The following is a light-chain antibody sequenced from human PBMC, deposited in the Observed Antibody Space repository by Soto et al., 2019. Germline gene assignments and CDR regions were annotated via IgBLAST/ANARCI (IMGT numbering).Light chain of an antibody. CDR2: EVS. Sequence: QSVLTQPDSVSGSPGQSITISCTGTSSDVGSYNLVSWYQQHPGKAPKLMIYEVSKRPSGVSNRFSGSKSGNTASLTISGLQAEDEAVYYCCSYAGSSTHVVFGGGTKLTVL. V-gene: IGLV2-23*02. CDR3: CSYAGSSTHVV. J-gene: IGLJ2*01. CDR1: SSDVGSYNL.